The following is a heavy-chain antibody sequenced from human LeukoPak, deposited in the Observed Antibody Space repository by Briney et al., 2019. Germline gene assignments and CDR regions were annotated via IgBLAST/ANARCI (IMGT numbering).Heavy chain of an antibody. J-gene: IGHJ4*02. CDR2: INHSGST. D-gene: IGHD3-22*01. CDR3: ARFRYYYDSSGLDY. Sequence: KPSETLSLTCAVYGGSFSGYYWSWIRQPPGKGLEWIGEINHSGSTNYNPSLKSRVTISVDTSKNQFSLKLSSVTAADTAVYYCARFRYYYDSSGLDYWGQGTLVTVSS. CDR1: GGSFSGYY. V-gene: IGHV4-34*01.